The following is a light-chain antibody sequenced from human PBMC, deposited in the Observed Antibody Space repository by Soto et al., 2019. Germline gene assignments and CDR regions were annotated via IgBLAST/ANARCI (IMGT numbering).Light chain of an antibody. CDR3: QQDNGYWT. J-gene: IGKJ1*01. Sequence: DIQMTQSPSTLSASVGDRVTITCRASQSISDSLAWYQQKPGKAPKLLIYEASSLKSGVPSRFSGRRSGTEYNLTISSLQPDDFATYYCQQDNGYWTFGQGTKVEIK. CDR2: EAS. V-gene: IGKV1-5*03. CDR1: QSISDS.